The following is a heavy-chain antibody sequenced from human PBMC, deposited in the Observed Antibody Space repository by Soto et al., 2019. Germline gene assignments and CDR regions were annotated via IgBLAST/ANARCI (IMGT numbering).Heavy chain of an antibody. CDR1: GGSISSGGYY. CDR3: ARFKTRHSNYANRYKFDY. D-gene: IGHD4-4*01. J-gene: IGHJ4*02. CDR2: IYYSGST. V-gene: IGHV4-31*03. Sequence: SETLSLTCTVSGGSISSGGYYWSWIRQHPGKGLEWIGYIYYSGSTYYNPSLKSRVTISVDTSKNQFSLKLSSVTAADTAVYYCARFKTRHSNYANRYKFDYWGQGTLVTVSS.